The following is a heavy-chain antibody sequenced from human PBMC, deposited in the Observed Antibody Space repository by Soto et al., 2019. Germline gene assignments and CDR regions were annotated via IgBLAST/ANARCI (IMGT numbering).Heavy chain of an antibody. CDR2: ISAYNGNT. Sequence: GASVKVSCKASGYTFTSYGISWVRQAPGQGLEWMGWISAYNGNTNYAQKLQGRVTMTTDTSTSTAYMELRSLRSDDTAVYYCARDREHDYDFWSGYYPAFDIWGQGTMVTVSS. CDR3: ARDREHDYDFWSGYYPAFDI. CDR1: GYTFTSYG. V-gene: IGHV1-18*04. J-gene: IGHJ3*02. D-gene: IGHD3-3*01.